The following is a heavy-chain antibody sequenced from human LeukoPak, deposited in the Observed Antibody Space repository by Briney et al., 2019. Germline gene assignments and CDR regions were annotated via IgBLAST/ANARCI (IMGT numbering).Heavy chain of an antibody. V-gene: IGHV3-30*03. J-gene: IGHJ4*02. D-gene: IGHD3-22*01. CDR2: ISYDGSNK. Sequence: GGSLRLSCAASGFSFSSYGMHWVRQAPGKGLEWVAVISYDGSNKYYADSVKGRFTISRDNSKNTLYLQMNSLRAEDTAVYYCARGDYYDSSGSQINWGQGTLVTVSS. CDR3: ARGDYYDSSGSQIN. CDR1: GFSFSSYG.